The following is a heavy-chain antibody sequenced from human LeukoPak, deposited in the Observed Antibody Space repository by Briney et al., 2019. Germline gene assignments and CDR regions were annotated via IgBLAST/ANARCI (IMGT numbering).Heavy chain of an antibody. V-gene: IGHV4-38-2*01. J-gene: IGHJ5*01. CDR1: DYSLTSGDY. CDR2: IYNSVST. D-gene: IGHD5/OR15-5a*01. Sequence: PSETLSLTCVVSDYSLTSGDYRAWIRPPPGKGLEWIGSIYNSVSTSYNPSLKSRVTMSLDPSKNQFSLNLRSVTAAGTAVYYCARNMSTEGWFDSWGRGTLVSVSS. CDR3: ARNMSTEGWFDS.